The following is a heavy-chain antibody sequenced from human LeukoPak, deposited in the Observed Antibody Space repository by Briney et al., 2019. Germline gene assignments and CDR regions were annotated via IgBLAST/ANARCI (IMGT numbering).Heavy chain of an antibody. D-gene: IGHD5-18*01. CDR1: GFTFDDYG. V-gene: IGHV3-20*04. J-gene: IGHJ4*02. Sequence: GGSLRLSCAASGFTFDDYGMNWVRQGPGKGLEWVSGITWNGGITGYADSVKGRFTISRDTSKNTVSLHMNSLRVDDTAVYYCARGFAPAYNFGVFDYWGQGTLVTVSS. CDR3: ARGFAPAYNFGVFDY. CDR2: ITWNGGIT.